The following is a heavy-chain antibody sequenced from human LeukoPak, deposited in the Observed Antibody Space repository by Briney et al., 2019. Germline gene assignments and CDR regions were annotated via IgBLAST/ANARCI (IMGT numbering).Heavy chain of an antibody. D-gene: IGHD3-16*01. J-gene: IGHJ6*02. Sequence: SETLSLTCAVYGGSFSGYYWSWIRQPPGKGLEWIGEINHSGSTNYNPSLKSRVTISVDTSKNQFSLKLSSVTAADTAVYYCARGLVMITFGGEQYYYYYYGMDVWGQGTTVTVSS. CDR1: GGSFSGYY. CDR3: ARGLVMITFGGEQYYYYYYGMDV. CDR2: INHSGST. V-gene: IGHV4-34*01.